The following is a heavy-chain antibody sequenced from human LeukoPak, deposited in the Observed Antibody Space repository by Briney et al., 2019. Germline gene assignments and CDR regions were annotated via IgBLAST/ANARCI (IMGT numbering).Heavy chain of an antibody. J-gene: IGHJ4*02. CDR3: ARAHERLRYYFDY. Sequence: SETLSLTCTVSGVSLSSYHWSWIRQPPGKGLEWIGYIYYSGSTNYNPSLKSRVNISVDTSKNQFSLKLSSVTAADTAVYYCARAHERLRYYFDYWGQGTLVTVSS. CDR2: IYYSGST. V-gene: IGHV4-59*01. CDR1: GVSLSSYH. D-gene: IGHD1-1*01.